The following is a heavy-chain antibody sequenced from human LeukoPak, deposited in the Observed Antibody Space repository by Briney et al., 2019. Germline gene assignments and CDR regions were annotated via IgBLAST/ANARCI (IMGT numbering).Heavy chain of an antibody. J-gene: IGHJ5*02. D-gene: IGHD6-13*01. V-gene: IGHV4-59*01. CDR3: AASIAAPGTAWFDP. Sequence: PSETLSLTCTVSGGSLTSYYCSWIRQSPGKGLEWIGYMYYSGSTNYNPSLKSRVTISVDTSKNQFSLKLKSVTAADTAVYFCAASIAAPGTAWFDPWGQGTLVSVSS. CDR1: GGSLTSYY. CDR2: MYYSGST.